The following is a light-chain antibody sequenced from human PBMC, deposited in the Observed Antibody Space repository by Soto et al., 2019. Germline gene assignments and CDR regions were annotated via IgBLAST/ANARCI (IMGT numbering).Light chain of an antibody. CDR2: EVS. J-gene: IGLJ1*01. CDR1: SIDIDPYNY. Sequence: QSALTQPASVSGSPGQSLTISCTGTSIDIDPYNYVSWYQQHPGKAPKLIIYEVSYRPSGISNRFSASKSGNTASLTISGLQAEDEADYYCSSYTSSTNYVFGTGTKVTVL. CDR3: SSYTSSTNYV. V-gene: IGLV2-14*01.